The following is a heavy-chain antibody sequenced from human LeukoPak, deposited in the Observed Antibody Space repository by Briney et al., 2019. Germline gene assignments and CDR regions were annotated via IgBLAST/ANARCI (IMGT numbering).Heavy chain of an antibody. J-gene: IGHJ4*02. CDR1: GGTFSSYA. CDR3: ARTRKLLSINHYFDY. CDR2: IIPIFGTA. D-gene: IGHD1-26*01. Sequence: ASVKVSCKASGGTFSSYAISWVRRAPGQGLEWMGGIIPIFGTANYAQKFQGRVTITADESTSTAYMELSSLRSEDTAVYYCARTRKLLSINHYFDYWGQGTLVTVSS. V-gene: IGHV1-69*13.